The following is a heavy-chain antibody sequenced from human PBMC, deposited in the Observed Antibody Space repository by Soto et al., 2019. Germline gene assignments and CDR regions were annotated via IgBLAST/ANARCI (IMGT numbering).Heavy chain of an antibody. D-gene: IGHD3-16*01. J-gene: IGHJ6*02. CDR2: ISSSGSTI. Sequence: HPGGSLRLSCAASGFTFNSYEMNWVRQAPGKGLEWVSYISSSGSTIYYADSVKGRFTISRDNAKNSLYLQMNSLRAGDTAVYYCARVEDYDYYYYGMDVWGQGTTVTVSS. CDR3: ARVEDYDYYYYGMDV. CDR1: GFTFNSYE. V-gene: IGHV3-48*03.